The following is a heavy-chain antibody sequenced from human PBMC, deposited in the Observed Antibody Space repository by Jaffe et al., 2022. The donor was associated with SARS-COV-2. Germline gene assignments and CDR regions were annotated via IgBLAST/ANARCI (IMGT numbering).Heavy chain of an antibody. CDR3: ARDPGGLWTVTPYYFDY. J-gene: IGHJ4*02. D-gene: IGHD4-17*01. CDR1: GFTFSSYS. V-gene: IGHV3-21*01. CDR2: ISSSSSYI. Sequence: EVQLVESGGGLVKPGGSLRLSCAASGFTFSSYSMNWVRQAPGKGLEWVSSISSSSSYIYYADSVKGRFTISRDNAKNSLYLQMNSLRAEDTAVYYCARDPGGLWTVTPYYFDYWGQGTLVTVSS.